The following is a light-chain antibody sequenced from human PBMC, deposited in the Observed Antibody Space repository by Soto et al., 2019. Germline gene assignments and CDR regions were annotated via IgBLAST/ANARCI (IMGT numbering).Light chain of an antibody. CDR1: QGVRSA. CDR2: DAS. CDR3: QQFDTSRLT. J-gene: IGKJ4*01. Sequence: AIQLSQSPSSLSASVGDRVTMTCRASQGVRSALAWYQQRPGKAPKLLIFDASSLERGVPSRFSGSGSGTDFTLTISNLQPEDFATYDCQQFDTSRLTFGGGTQVEIK. V-gene: IGKV1-13*02.